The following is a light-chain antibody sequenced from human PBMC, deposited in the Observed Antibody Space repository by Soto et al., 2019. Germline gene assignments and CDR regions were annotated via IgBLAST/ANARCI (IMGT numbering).Light chain of an antibody. V-gene: IGKV1-33*01. CDR2: DAS. CDR1: QDISNY. J-gene: IGKJ2*01. Sequence: DIQMTQSPSSLSASVGDRVTITFQASQDISNYLNWYQQKPGKAPKLLIYDASNLETGVPSRFSGSGSGTYFTFTISSLQPEDIATYYCQQYDNLPMYTFGQGTKLEIK. CDR3: QQYDNLPMYT.